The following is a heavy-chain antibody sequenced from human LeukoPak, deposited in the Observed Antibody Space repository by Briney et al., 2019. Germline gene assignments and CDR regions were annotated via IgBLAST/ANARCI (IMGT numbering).Heavy chain of an antibody. Sequence: PSETLSLTCAVYGGSFSSYYWSWIRQPPGKGLEWIGYIYYSGSTNYNPSLKSRVTISVDTSKNQFSLKLSSVTAADTAVYYCARGFYDFWSGYYIDYWGQGTLVTVSS. J-gene: IGHJ4*02. CDR3: ARGFYDFWSGYYIDY. V-gene: IGHV4-59*08. CDR2: IYYSGST. D-gene: IGHD3-3*01. CDR1: GGSFSSYY.